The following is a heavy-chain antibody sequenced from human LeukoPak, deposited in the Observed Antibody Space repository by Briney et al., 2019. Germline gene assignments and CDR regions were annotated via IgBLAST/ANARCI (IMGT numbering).Heavy chain of an antibody. J-gene: IGHJ4*02. CDR3: ARDRAESNWTNHTLFDS. CDR2: INGDESST. D-gene: IGHD1/OR15-1a*01. CDR1: GFTFRDHW. Sequence: GGSLRLSCAASGFTFRDHWMHWVRHVPGKGLVWVSRINGDESSTAYADSVKGRFTISRDNARNTLYLQMNSLRVEDTAIYYCARDRAESNWTNHTLFDSWGQGTPVTVSS. V-gene: IGHV3-74*01.